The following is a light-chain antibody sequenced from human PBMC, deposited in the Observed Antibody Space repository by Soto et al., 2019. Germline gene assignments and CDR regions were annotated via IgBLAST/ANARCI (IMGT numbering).Light chain of an antibody. CDR3: CSFADFTYV. CDR1: GRDIGSYDL. J-gene: IGLJ1*01. V-gene: IGLV2-23*02. Sequence: QSVLTQPASVSGAPGQSSTISCTGTGRDIGSYDLVSWYQQHPGTAPKLIIYEVTKRPSGVSTRFSGSKSGNTASLTISGLQAVDEADYYCCSFADFTYVFGAGTKVTVL. CDR2: EVT.